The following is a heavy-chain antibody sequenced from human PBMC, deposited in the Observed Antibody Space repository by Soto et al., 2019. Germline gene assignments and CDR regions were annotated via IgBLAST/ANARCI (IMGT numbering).Heavy chain of an antibody. J-gene: IGHJ3*01. Sequence: QVQLVQSGAEVKKPGSWVKVSCKTSGGTFSSHALTWLRQAPGQGLEWMGGIIPMFGTTYTSQKFQGRVAISGGAPTSTLELSSLRSEDTAVYFCARCNVCYPGGDDAFDLWGQGTTVIVSS. V-gene: IGHV1-69*01. CDR2: IIPMFGTT. D-gene: IGHD2-15*01. CDR3: ARCNVCYPGGDDAFDL. CDR1: GGTFSSHA.